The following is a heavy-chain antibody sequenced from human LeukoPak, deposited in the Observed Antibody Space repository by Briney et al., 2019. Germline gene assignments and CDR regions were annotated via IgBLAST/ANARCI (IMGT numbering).Heavy chain of an antibody. J-gene: IGHJ4*02. Sequence: PSETLSLTCTVSGGSVNSGSYYWNWIRQPPGKGLEWIGYIYYSGSTNYNPSLKSRVTISVDTSKNQFSLKLSSVTAADAAVYYCARAAYSGSYHSDYWGQGTLVTVSS. CDR1: GGSVNSGSYY. V-gene: IGHV4-61*01. CDR2: IYYSGST. D-gene: IGHD1-26*01. CDR3: ARAAYSGSYHSDY.